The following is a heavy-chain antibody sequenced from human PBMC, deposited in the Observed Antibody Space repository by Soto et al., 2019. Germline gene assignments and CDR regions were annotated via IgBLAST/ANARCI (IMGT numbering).Heavy chain of an antibody. CDR2: IKSDGSGT. CDR3: GRTAIYVRGVPDEP. CDR1: GFTFSGYC. D-gene: IGHD3-10*02. Sequence: EVQLVESGGDLVQPGGSLRLSCRTSGFTFSGYCMHWVRQNHGKGLEWVARIKSDGSGTIYADSVQDRFTISRDNGKNTVYLHMDSLGVEHAGMYYCGRTAIYVRGVPDEPWRQGTPVIVSS. V-gene: IGHV3-74*01. J-gene: IGHJ5*02.